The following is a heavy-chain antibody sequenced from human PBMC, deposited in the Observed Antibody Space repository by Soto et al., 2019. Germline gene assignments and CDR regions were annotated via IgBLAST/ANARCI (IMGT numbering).Heavy chain of an antibody. CDR2: IKRITDGGTT. D-gene: IGHD2-8*01. CDR3: TTDAEWGI. Sequence: TGGSLRLSCVASGLTFSNAWLNWVRQAPGKGLEWVGRIKRITDGGTTEYAASVRGRFSISRDDSKNTLYLQMNSLKIEDTGVYYCTTDAEWGIWGQGTMVTVSS. J-gene: IGHJ3*02. V-gene: IGHV3-15*07. CDR1: GLTFSNAW.